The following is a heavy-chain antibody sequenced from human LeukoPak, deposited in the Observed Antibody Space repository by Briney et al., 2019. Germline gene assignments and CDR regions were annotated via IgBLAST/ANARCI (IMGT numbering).Heavy chain of an antibody. V-gene: IGHV1-18*01. CDR2: ISAYNGNT. CDR1: GSTFTSYG. Sequence: RASVKVCCNASGSTFTSYGISWVRQAPGQGLEWMGWISAYNGNTNYAQKFQGGVTMTKATSRSRAYMELRSLRSDDTAVNYCARAGGTVIVATTYTDYWGQGTLVTVSS. CDR3: ARAGGTVIVATTYTDY. J-gene: IGHJ4*02. D-gene: IGHD5-12*01.